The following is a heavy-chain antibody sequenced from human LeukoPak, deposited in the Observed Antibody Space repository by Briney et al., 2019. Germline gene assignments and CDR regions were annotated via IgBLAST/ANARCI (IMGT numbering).Heavy chain of an antibody. Sequence: ASVKVSCKASGYTFTSYDINWMRQATGQGLEWMGWMSPNSGNTGYAQKFQGRVTMARDTSTGTAYLELSSLRSEDSAVYYCVRTPPNWGADFWGQGTLVTVSS. CDR3: VRTPPNWGADF. CDR1: GYTFTSYD. D-gene: IGHD7-27*01. CDR2: MSPNSGNT. V-gene: IGHV1-8*01. J-gene: IGHJ4*02.